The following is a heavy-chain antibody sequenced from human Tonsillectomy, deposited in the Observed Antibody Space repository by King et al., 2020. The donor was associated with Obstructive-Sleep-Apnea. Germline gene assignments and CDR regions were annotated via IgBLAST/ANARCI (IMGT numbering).Heavy chain of an antibody. J-gene: IGHJ5*02. CDR1: GASISGGDYY. D-gene: IGHD2-15*01. CDR2: IYYSGRA. Sequence: VQLQESGPGLVKPSQTLSLTCAVSGASISGGDYYWTWIRQHPGKGLEWIGNIYYSGRAYYNPSLKSRVAISVDTSKNQFSLRLNSVTVADTAVYYCARRPVGQCAGGSCYGWFDPWGQGTLVTVSS. V-gene: IGHV4-31*11. CDR3: ARRPVGQCAGGSCYGWFDP.